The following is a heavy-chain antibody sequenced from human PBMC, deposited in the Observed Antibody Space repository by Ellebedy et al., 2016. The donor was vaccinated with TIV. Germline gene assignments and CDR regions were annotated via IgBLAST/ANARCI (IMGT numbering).Heavy chain of an antibody. CDR1: GFTFSRYG. D-gene: IGHD5-12*01. J-gene: IGHJ4*02. CDR3: AREPYSGYSGDEVDS. V-gene: IGHV3-21*01. CDR2: IGTSNSGV. Sequence: GGSLRLSCSASGFTFSRYGFNWVRQAPGKGLQWVSKIGTSNSGVNYADSVKGRFTISRDNAKESLYLQMNLLRAEDTAIYFCAREPYSGYSGDEVDSWGQGTLVTVSS.